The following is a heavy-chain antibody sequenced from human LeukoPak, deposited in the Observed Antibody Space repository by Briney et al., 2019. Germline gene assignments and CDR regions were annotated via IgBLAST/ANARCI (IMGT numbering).Heavy chain of an antibody. CDR1: GYTFTSYG. CDR3: VRSTTRYYYDSSGYFDY. CDR2: ISAYNGNT. J-gene: IGHJ4*02. V-gene: IGHV1-18*01. Sequence: ASVKVSCKASGYTFTSYGISWVRQAPGQGLEWMGWISAYNGNTNYAQKLQGRVTMTTDTSTSTAYMELRSLRSDDTAVYYCVRSTTRYYYDSSGYFDYWGQGTLFTVSS. D-gene: IGHD3-22*01.